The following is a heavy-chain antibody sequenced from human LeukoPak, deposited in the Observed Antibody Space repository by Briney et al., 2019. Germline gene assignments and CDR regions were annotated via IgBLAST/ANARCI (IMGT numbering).Heavy chain of an antibody. J-gene: IGHJ4*02. D-gene: IGHD3-22*01. V-gene: IGHV3-7*01. Sequence: GGSLRLSCVVSGFTVSSNYMSWVRQAPGKGLEWVANIKQDGSEKYYVDSVKGRFTISRDNAKNSLYLQMNSLRAEDTAVYYCARDDYYDSSGYYSEIDYWGQGTLVTVSS. CDR1: GFTVSSNY. CDR2: IKQDGSEK. CDR3: ARDDYYDSSGYYSEIDY.